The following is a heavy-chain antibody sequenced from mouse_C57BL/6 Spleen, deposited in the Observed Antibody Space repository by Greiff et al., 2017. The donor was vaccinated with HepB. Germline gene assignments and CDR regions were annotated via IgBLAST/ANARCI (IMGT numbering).Heavy chain of an antibody. D-gene: IGHD2-3*01. CDR2: IYPGDGDT. CDR3: SWIYGGYYEWFAY. Sequence: VQLQQSGPELVKPGASVKISCKASGYAFSSSWMNWVKQRPGKGLEWIGRIYPGDGDTNYNGKFKGKATLTADKSSSTAYMQLSSLTSEDSAVYCCSWIYGGYYEWFAYWGQGTLVTVSA. V-gene: IGHV1-82*01. CDR1: GYAFSSSW. J-gene: IGHJ3*01.